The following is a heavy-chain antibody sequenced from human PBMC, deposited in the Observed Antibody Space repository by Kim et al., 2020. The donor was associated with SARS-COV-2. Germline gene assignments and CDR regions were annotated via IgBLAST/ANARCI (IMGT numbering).Heavy chain of an antibody. V-gene: IGHV3-21*01. CDR1: GFTFSSYS. D-gene: IGHD3-9*01. Sequence: GGSLRLSCAASGFTFSSYSMNWVRQAPGKGLEWVSSISSSSSYIYYADSVKGRFTISRDNAKNSLYLQMNSLRAEDTALYYCARDPRDYDILTGYPWGQGTLVTVSS. J-gene: IGHJ4*02. CDR2: ISSSSSYI. CDR3: ARDPRDYDILTGYP.